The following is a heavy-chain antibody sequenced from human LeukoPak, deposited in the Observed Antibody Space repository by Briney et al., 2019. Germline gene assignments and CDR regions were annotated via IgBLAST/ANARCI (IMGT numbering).Heavy chain of an antibody. D-gene: IGHD3-10*01. CDR2: IYSGGST. V-gene: IGHV3-53*01. Sequence: GGSLRLSCAASGFTVSSNYMSWVRQAPGKGLEWVSVIYSGGSTYYADSVKGRFTISRDNSKNTLYLQMNSLRAEDTAVYHCAREERGVVRGVIIRYFDYWGQGTLVTVSS. CDR3: AREERGVVRGVIIRYFDY. CDR1: GFTVSSNY. J-gene: IGHJ4*02.